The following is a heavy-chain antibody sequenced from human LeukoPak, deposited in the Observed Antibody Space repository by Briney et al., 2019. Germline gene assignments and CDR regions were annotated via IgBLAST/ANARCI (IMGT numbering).Heavy chain of an antibody. CDR1: GFTFSSYA. Sequence: GGSLRLSCAASGFTFSSYAMGWVRQAPGKGLEWVSAISGSGGSTYYADSVKGRFTISRDNSKNTLYLQMNSLRAEDTAVYYCAKLKYDSSGYYFDYWGQGTLVTVSS. V-gene: IGHV3-23*01. J-gene: IGHJ4*02. CDR3: AKLKYDSSGYYFDY. D-gene: IGHD3-22*01. CDR2: ISGSGGST.